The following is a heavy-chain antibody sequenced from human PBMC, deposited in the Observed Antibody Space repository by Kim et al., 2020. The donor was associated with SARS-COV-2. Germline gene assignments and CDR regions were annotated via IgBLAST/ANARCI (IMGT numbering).Heavy chain of an antibody. CDR3: MKGGWGWIWDH. CDR1: GFTFTGYA. D-gene: IGHD2-2*03. V-gene: IGHV3-23*01. Sequence: GGSLRLSCTTSGFTFTGYAMSWVRQAPGKGLEWVSSIDGSDGTTYYVDSVKGRFTISRDHSKNTLYLQMNSLRADDTAVNYCMKGGWGWIWDHWVQG. CDR2: IDGSDGTT. J-gene: IGHJ1*01.